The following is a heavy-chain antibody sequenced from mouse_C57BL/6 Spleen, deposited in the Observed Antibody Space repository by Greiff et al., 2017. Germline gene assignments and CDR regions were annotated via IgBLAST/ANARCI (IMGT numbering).Heavy chain of an antibody. CDR2: FHPYNDDT. D-gene: IGHD1-1*01. J-gene: IGHJ1*03. Sequence: VKLQESGAELVKPGASVKMSCKASGYTFTTYPIEWMKQNHGKSLEWIGNFHPYNDDTKYNEKFKGKATLTVEKSSSTVYLELSRLTSDDSAVYYCARSYGSPHWYFDVWGTGTTVTVSS. V-gene: IGHV1-47*01. CDR3: ARSYGSPHWYFDV. CDR1: GYTFTTYP.